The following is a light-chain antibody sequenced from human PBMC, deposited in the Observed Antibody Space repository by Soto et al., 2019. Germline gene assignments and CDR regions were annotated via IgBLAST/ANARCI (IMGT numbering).Light chain of an antibody. CDR3: QKYNSAPLT. J-gene: IGKJ4*01. V-gene: IGKV1-27*01. Sequence: DIQMTQSPSSLSASVGDRATLTCRASQGISNYLAWYQQKPGKVPKLLIQGASTLHSGVPSRFSGSGSGTDFSLTISSLQPEDVATYYCQKYNSAPLTFGGGTKVEIK. CDR2: GAS. CDR1: QGISNY.